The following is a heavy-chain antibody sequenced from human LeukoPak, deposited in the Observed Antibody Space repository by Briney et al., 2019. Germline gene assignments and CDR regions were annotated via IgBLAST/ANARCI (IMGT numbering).Heavy chain of an antibody. V-gene: IGHV4-39*01. CDR3: VSRITIFGVVIADYFAY. CDR1: GGSISSSSYY. D-gene: IGHD3-3*01. CDR2: IYYSGST. Sequence: SETLSLTCTVSGGSISSSSYYWGWIRQPPGKGLEWIGSIYYSGSTYYNPSLKSRVTISVDTSKNQFSLKLSSVTAADTAVYYFVSRITIFGVVIADYFAYWGQGTLVTVSS. J-gene: IGHJ4*02.